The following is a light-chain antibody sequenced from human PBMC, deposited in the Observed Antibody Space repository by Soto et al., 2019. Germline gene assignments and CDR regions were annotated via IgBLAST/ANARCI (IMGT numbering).Light chain of an antibody. V-gene: IGKV3-20*01. CDR2: GAS. J-gene: IGKJ3*01. CDR1: QSVSSSY. Sequence: EIVLTQSPGTLSLPPGERATLSCRASQSVSSSYLAWYQQKPGQAPRLLIYGASSRATGIPDRFSGSGSGTDFTLTISGLEPEDFAVNYCQQYGSSPFTFGPGTKVDIK. CDR3: QQYGSSPFT.